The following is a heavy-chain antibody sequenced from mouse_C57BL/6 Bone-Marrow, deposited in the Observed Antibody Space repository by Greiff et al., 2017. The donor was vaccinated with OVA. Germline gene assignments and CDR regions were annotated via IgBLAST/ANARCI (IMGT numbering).Heavy chain of an antibody. Sequence: QVQLQQSGAELVRPGASVTLSCKASGYTFTDYEMHWVKQTPVHGLEWIGAIDPETGGTAYNQKFKGKAILTADKSSSTAYMELRSLTSEDSAVYYCTREGSTVVATDYFDYWGQGTTLTVSS. CDR2: IDPETGGT. CDR3: TREGSTVVATDYFDY. D-gene: IGHD1-1*01. J-gene: IGHJ2*01. CDR1: GYTFTDYE. V-gene: IGHV1-15*01.